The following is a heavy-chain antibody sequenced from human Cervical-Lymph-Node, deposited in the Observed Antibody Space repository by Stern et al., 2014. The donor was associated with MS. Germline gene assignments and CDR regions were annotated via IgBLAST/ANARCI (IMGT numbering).Heavy chain of an antibody. CDR2: ISRSGYTI. D-gene: IGHD5-18*01. Sequence: VQLVESGGGLVKPGGSLRLSCAASGFTFSDYYMSWIRQAPGKGLEWVSYISRSGYTILYADSVKGRFTISRDNAKNSVSLQMNSLRAEDTAVYYCARGFVDTADYDAFDIWGQGTLATVSS. V-gene: IGHV3-11*01. CDR1: GFTFSDYY. CDR3: ARGFVDTADYDAFDI. J-gene: IGHJ3*02.